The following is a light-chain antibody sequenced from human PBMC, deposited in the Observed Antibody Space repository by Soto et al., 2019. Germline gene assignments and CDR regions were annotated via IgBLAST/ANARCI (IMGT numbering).Light chain of an antibody. CDR2: DAS. J-gene: IGKJ5*01. Sequence: EIVMTQSPATLSVSPGERATLSCRASQSVSSNLAWYQQKPGQAPRLLIYDASNRATGIPVRFSGSGSGTDFTLTISRLEPEDFAVYYCQQHGTSPFTFGQGTRLEIK. V-gene: IGKV3-20*01. CDR3: QQHGTSPFT. CDR1: QSVSSN.